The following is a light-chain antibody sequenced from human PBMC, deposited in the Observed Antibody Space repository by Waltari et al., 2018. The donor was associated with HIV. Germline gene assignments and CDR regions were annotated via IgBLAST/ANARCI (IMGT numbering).Light chain of an antibody. CDR1: QSISRY. J-gene: IGKJ2*01. V-gene: IGKV1-39*01. Sequence: DIQMTQSRSSLSASVVDGDTITCRASQSISRYLNWYQQKPGKAPKLLIHSTSSLQRGVPSKFSGSGSGTEFTLTISGLQFEDSATYYCQQSYTSPHTFGQGTNVEIK. CDR2: STS. CDR3: QQSYTSPHT.